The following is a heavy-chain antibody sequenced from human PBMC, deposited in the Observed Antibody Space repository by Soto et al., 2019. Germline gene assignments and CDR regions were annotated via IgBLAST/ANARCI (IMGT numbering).Heavy chain of an antibody. CDR3: ASLAVAGPQTDY. V-gene: IGHV3-21*01. CDR2: ISSSSSYI. CDR1: GFTFSSNS. D-gene: IGHD6-19*01. J-gene: IGHJ4*02. Sequence: GGSLRLSCAASGFTFSSNSMNWVRQAPGKGLEWVSSISSSSSYIYYADSVKGRFTISRDNAKNSLYLQMNSLRAEDTAVYYCASLAVAGPQTDYWGQGTLVTVSS.